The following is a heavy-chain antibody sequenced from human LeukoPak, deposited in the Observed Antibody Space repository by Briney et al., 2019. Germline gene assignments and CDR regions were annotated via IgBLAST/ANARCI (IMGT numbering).Heavy chain of an antibody. CDR3: ARATVTTYGWFDP. CDR1: GGTFSSYT. CDR2: IIPIPGIA. J-gene: IGHJ5*02. V-gene: IGHV1-69*02. D-gene: IGHD4-11*01. Sequence: SVKVSCKASGGTFSSYTISWVRQAPGQGLEWMGRIIPIPGIANYAQKFQGRVTITADKSTSTVYMELSSLRSEDAAVYYCARATVTTYGWFDPWGQGTLVTVSS.